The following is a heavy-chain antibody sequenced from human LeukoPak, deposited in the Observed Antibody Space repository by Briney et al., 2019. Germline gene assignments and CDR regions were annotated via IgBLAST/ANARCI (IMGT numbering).Heavy chain of an antibody. CDR2: IIPILGIA. Sequence: ASVKVSCKASGYTFTSYGISWVRQAPGQGLEWMGRIIPILGIANYAQKFQGRVTITADKSTSTAYMELSSLRSEDTAVYYCARERGHIVVVTAIRAPSYYGMDVWGQGTTVTVSS. D-gene: IGHD2-21*02. J-gene: IGHJ6*02. CDR3: ARERGHIVVVTAIRAPSYYGMDV. CDR1: GYTFTSYG. V-gene: IGHV1-69*04.